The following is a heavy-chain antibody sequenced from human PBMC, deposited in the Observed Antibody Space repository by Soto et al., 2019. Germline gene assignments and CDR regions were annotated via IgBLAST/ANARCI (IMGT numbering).Heavy chain of an antibody. CDR1: GGSISSGGYY. D-gene: IGHD3-16*01. Sequence: QVQLQESGPGLVKPSQTLSLTCTVSGGSISSGGYYWSWIRQHPGKGLEWIGYIYYSGSTYYNPSPKSRVPIQVDTSKTQSPLKLSSVTAADTAVYYCAGGGGWGFDYWGQGTLVTVSS. CDR2: IYYSGST. V-gene: IGHV4-31*03. J-gene: IGHJ4*02. CDR3: AGGGGWGFDY.